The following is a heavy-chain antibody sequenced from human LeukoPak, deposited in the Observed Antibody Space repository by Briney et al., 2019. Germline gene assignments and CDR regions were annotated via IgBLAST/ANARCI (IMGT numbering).Heavy chain of an antibody. D-gene: IGHD2-15*01. CDR3: AKDQLNRFCSGGHCSTTHDY. CDR1: GFTFSSYS. Sequence: GGSLRLSCAASGFTFSSYSMNWVRQAPGKGLEWVSAISGSRTSTYYADSVKGRFTISRDNSKNTLYLQMNSLRAEDTALYYCAKDQLNRFCSGGHCSTTHDYWGQGTLVTVSS. CDR2: ISGSRTST. J-gene: IGHJ4*02. V-gene: IGHV3-23*01.